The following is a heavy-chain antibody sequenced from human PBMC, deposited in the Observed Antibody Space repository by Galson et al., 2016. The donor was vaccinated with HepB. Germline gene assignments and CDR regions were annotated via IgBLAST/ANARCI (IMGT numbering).Heavy chain of an antibody. V-gene: IGHV3-11*06. D-gene: IGHD1-26*01. CDR2: ISPTSNDI. Sequence: SLRLSCAASGFTFSDYYMSWIRQAPGKGLEWVSYISPTSNDINFADSVVGRLSISRDNAKNSLYLQMNTLGAEDTAVYYCASPSGRFSVHTFDLWGQGTMVTVSS. CDR1: GFTFSDYY. J-gene: IGHJ3*01. CDR3: ASPSGRFSVHTFDL.